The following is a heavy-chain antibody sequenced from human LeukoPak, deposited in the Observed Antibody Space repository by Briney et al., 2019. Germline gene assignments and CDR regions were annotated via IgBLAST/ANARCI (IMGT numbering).Heavy chain of an antibody. V-gene: IGHV3-23*01. Sequence: GGSLRLSCAASGFTFNTYAMSWVHQAPGKGLEWVSGIGGSGSSTYYAESVKGRFTISRDNSKNTLYLQMNSLRAEDTAAYYCAKAVDDYFFDYWGQGTLVTVSS. CDR3: AKAVDDYFFDY. CDR1: GFTFNTYA. J-gene: IGHJ4*02. D-gene: IGHD2-21*02. CDR2: IGGSGSST.